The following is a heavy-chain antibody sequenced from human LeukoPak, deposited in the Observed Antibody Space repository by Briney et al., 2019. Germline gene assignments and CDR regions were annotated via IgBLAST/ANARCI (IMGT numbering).Heavy chain of an antibody. J-gene: IGHJ4*02. Sequence: PGGSLRLSCAASGFTFSSYGMHWVRQAPGKGLEWVAVISYDGSNKYYADSVKGRFTISRDNSKNTLYLQMNSLRAEDTAVYYCARAGSSAVFDYWGQGTLVTVSS. CDR2: ISYDGSNK. V-gene: IGHV3-30*03. CDR3: ARAGSSAVFDY. D-gene: IGHD6-6*01. CDR1: GFTFSSYG.